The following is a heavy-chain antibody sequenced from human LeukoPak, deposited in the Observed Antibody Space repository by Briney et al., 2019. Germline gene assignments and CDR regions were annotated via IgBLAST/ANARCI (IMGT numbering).Heavy chain of an antibody. V-gene: IGHV3-7*03. J-gene: IGHJ5*02. Sequence: GGSLRLSCAASGFTFSSYWMSWVRQAPGKGLEWVANIKQDGSEKYYVDSVKGRFTISRDNAKNSLYLQMNSLRAEDTALYYCAKVAVADISATNWFDPWGQGALVTVSS. CDR3: AKVAVADISATNWFDP. CDR1: GFTFSSYW. D-gene: IGHD3-9*01. CDR2: IKQDGSEK.